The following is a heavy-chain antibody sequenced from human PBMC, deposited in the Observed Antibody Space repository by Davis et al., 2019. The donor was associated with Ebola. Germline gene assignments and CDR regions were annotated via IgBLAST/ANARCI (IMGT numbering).Heavy chain of an antibody. CDR1: GFTFSSAP. D-gene: IGHD6-13*01. V-gene: IGHV3-23*01. CDR3: ARASSSWAPFDY. CDR2: IGTASDP. J-gene: IGHJ4*02. Sequence: GGSLRLSCAASGFTFSSAPMSWVRQTPGKGLEWVSTIGTASDPYYADSVKGRFTISRDNAKNTLYLQMNSLRAEDTAVYYCARASSSWAPFDYWGQGTLVTVSS.